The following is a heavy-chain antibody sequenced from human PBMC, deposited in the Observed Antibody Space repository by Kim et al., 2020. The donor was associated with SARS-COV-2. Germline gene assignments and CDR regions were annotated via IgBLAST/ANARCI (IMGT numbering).Heavy chain of an antibody. CDR3: ARGLRPWYSSGCWFDP. D-gene: IGHD6-19*01. CDR2: IYYSGST. Sequence: SETLSLTCTVSGGSISSYYWSWIRQPPGKGLEWIGYIYYSGSTNYNPSLKSRVTISVDTSKNQFSLKLSSVTAADTAVYYCARGLRPWYSSGCWFDPWGQGTLVTVSS. V-gene: IGHV4-59*13. CDR1: GGSISSYY. J-gene: IGHJ5*02.